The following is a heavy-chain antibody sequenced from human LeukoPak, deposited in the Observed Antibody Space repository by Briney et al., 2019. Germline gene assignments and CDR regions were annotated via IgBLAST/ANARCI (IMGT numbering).Heavy chain of an antibody. CDR1: GFTFSSYW. CDR3: AKDGGGNFDY. Sequence: GGSLRLSCAASGFTFSSYWMSWARQAPGKGLEWVSAISGSGGSTYYADSVKGRFTISRDNSKNTLYLQMNSLRAEDTAVYYCAKDGGGNFDYWGQGTLVTVSS. V-gene: IGHV3-23*01. D-gene: IGHD2-15*01. J-gene: IGHJ4*02. CDR2: ISGSGGST.